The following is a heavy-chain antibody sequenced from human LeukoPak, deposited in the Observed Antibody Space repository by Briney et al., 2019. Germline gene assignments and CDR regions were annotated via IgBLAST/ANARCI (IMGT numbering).Heavy chain of an antibody. V-gene: IGHV7-4-1*02. CDR1: GYTFTSYA. CDR2: INTYTGNP. J-gene: IGHJ4*02. D-gene: IGHD3-22*01. Sequence: ASVKVSCKASGYTFTSYAVNWVRQAPGQGLEWMGWINTYTGNPTYAQGFTGRFVFSLDTSVSTAYLQISSLKAEDTAVYYCARWDYDSSGYALYYFDYWGQGTLVTVSS. CDR3: ARWDYDSSGYALYYFDY.